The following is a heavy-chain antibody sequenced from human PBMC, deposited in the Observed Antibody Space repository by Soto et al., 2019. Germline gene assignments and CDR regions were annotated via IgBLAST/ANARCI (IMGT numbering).Heavy chain of an antibody. CDR3: ARRSSSSLGSLFDP. CDR2: MYYTGNK. D-gene: IGHD6-6*01. J-gene: IGHJ5*02. CDR1: GGSIGSSTYY. V-gene: IGHV4-39*01. Sequence: SETLSLTCTAYGGSIGSSTYYWDWIRQPPGKGLEWIGAMYYTGNKNYNPSLESRVTMSVDTSKNQFSLKLSSVTPTDTAVYYFARRSSSSLGSLFDPWGRGILVTVSS.